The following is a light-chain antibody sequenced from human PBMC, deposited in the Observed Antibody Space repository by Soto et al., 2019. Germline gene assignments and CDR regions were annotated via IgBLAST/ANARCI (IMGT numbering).Light chain of an antibody. V-gene: IGKV4-1*01. CDR3: QKYVAPLWS. J-gene: IGKJ1*01. CDR2: WAS. Sequence: DIVMTQSPDSLAVSLGERATIHCKSSQSRVYSANDKNYLAWYQQKPEQPPKLLIYWASVRESGVPDRFSGSGSGTDFTLTIRSLQAEDVAVYYCQKYVAPLWSFGQGTKVEVK. CDR1: QSRVYSANDKNY.